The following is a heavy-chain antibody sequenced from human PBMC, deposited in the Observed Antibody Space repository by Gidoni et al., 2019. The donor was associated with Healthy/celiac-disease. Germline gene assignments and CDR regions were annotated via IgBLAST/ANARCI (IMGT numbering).Heavy chain of an antibody. CDR1: GVTFSSYG. J-gene: IGHJ6*02. V-gene: IGHV3-30*18. D-gene: IGHD3-3*01. Sequence: QVQLVESGGGVVQAGRSLRLSCAASGVTFSSYGMHWVRQAPGKGLEWVAVISYDGSNKYYADSVKGRFTISRENSKNTLYLQMNSLRAEDTAVYYCAKDRIFLEWSPFYGMDVWGQGTTVPVSS. CDR2: ISYDGSNK. CDR3: AKDRIFLEWSPFYGMDV.